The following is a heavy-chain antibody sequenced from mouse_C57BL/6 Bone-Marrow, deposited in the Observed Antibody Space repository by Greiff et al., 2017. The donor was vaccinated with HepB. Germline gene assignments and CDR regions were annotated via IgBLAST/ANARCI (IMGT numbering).Heavy chain of an antibody. V-gene: IGHV2-2*01. J-gene: IGHJ3*01. D-gene: IGHD1-1*01. CDR3: ASPLYGSSWFAY. Sequence: VQRVESGPGLVQPSQSLSISCTVSGFSLTSYGVHWVRQSPGKGLEWLGVIWSGGSTDYNAAFLSRLSISKDNSKSQVFFKMNSLQADDTAIYYCASPLYGSSWFAYWGQGTLVTVSA. CDR1: GFSLTSYG. CDR2: IWSGGST.